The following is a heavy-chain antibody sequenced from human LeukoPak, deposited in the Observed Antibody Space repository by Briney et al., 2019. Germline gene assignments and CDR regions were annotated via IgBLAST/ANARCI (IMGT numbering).Heavy chain of an antibody. V-gene: IGHV4-4*09. CDR3: ARSIAAAGINRFDWFDP. J-gene: IGHJ5*02. CDR2: IYTSGST. CDR1: GGSISSYY. Sequence: SETLSLTCTVSGGSISSYYWSWIRQPPGKGLGWIGYIYTSGSTNYNPSLKSRVTISVDPSKNQFSLRLSSVTAADTAVYYCARSIAAAGINRFDWFDPWGQGTLVTVSS. D-gene: IGHD6-13*01.